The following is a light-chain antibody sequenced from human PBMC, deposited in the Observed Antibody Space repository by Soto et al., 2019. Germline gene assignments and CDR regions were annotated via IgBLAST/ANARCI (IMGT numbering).Light chain of an antibody. CDR3: QQYHNLWT. Sequence: THSPATLSLSTGARATLSCRASQNINNYLGWYQQDPGQSPRLLIFGASIRATGIPARFSGSGSGTDFTLTIISLQSEDFALYYCQQYHNLWTFGQGTKVDIK. V-gene: IGKV3-15*01. J-gene: IGKJ1*01. CDR1: QNINNY. CDR2: GAS.